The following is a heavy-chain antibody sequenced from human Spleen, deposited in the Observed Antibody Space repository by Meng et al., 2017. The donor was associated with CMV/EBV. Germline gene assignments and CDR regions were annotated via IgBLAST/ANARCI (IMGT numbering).Heavy chain of an antibody. V-gene: IGHV1-2*02. Sequence: ASVKVSCKASGYTFTGYYMHWVRQAPGQGLEWMGRIVPRINLINYAEKFRDRVTISADKSTNTAYMELSSLRSEDTAFYYCATEVGYTTGYNSRRGCDPWGQGTLVTVSS. CDR1: GYTFTGYY. CDR2: IVPRINLI. CDR3: ATEVGYTTGYNSRRGCDP. J-gene: IGHJ5*02. D-gene: IGHD5-24*01.